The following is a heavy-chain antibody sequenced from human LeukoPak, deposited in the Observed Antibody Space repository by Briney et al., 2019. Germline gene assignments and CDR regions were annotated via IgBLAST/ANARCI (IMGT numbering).Heavy chain of an antibody. CDR2: MNPNTGYT. V-gene: IGHV1-8*02. CDR1: GYTFTSNG. Sequence: ASVKVSCKASGYTFTSNGIIWVRQATGQGLEWMGWMNPNTGYTGYAHQFQGRITMTRNTAISTAYMDLSSLNSQDTAVYYCARSSAWAHFDNWGQGTLVSVSS. D-gene: IGHD2-15*01. J-gene: IGHJ4*02. CDR3: ARSSAWAHFDN.